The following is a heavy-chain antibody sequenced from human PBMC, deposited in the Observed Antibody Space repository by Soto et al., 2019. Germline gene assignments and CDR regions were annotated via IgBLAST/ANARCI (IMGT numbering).Heavy chain of an antibody. J-gene: IGHJ6*02. Sequence: PGGSLRLSCAASGFTFSNAWMNWVRQAPGKGLEWVGRIKSKTDGGTTDYAAPVKGRFTISRDDSKNTLYLQMNSLKTEDTAVYYCTTDRGWQITAYYYYGMDVWGQGTTVTVSS. D-gene: IGHD1-20*01. CDR3: TTDRGWQITAYYYYGMDV. V-gene: IGHV3-15*07. CDR2: IKSKTDGGTT. CDR1: GFTFSNAW.